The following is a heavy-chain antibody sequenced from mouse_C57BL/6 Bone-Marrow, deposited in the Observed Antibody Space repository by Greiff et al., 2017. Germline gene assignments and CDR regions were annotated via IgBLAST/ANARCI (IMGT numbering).Heavy chain of an antibody. D-gene: IGHD2-2*01. J-gene: IGHJ3*01. CDR3: AIGGYDAWFAY. CDR2: IYPGDGDT. Sequence: QVQLQQSGPELVKPGASVKISCKASGYAFSRSWMNWVKQRPGKGLEWIGRIYPGDGDTNYNGKFKGKDTLTADKSSSTAYMQLRNLTSEDSAVYFCAIGGYDAWFAYWGQGTLVTVSA. V-gene: IGHV1-82*01. CDR1: GYAFSRSW.